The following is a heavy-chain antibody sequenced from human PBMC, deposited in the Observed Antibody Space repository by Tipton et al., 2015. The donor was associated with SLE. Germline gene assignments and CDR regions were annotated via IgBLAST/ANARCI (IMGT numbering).Heavy chain of an antibody. CDR3: ARGGPDVGFFDY. Sequence: SLRLSCAASGFTFSNYWMHWVRQAPGKGLVWVSRINSDGTGTSYADSVKGRFIISRDNSKNTLSLQMNSLRVDDTAVYFCARGGPDVGFFDYWGQGTLVTVSS. J-gene: IGHJ4*02. CDR2: INSDGTGT. CDR1: GFTFSNYW. V-gene: IGHV3-74*01. D-gene: IGHD3-10*01.